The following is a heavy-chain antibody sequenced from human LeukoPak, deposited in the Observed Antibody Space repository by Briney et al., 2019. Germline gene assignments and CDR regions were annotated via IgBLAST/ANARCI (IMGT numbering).Heavy chain of an antibody. CDR1: GGSISSHY. J-gene: IGHJ6*03. CDR3: AREVILGYYYMDV. Sequence: SETLSLTCTVSGGSISSHYWSWIRQPPGKGLEWIGEINHSGSTNYNPSLKSRVTISVDTSKNQFSLKLSSVTAADTAVYYCAREVILGYYYMDVWGKGTTVTVSS. D-gene: IGHD3-10*01. V-gene: IGHV4-34*01. CDR2: INHSGST.